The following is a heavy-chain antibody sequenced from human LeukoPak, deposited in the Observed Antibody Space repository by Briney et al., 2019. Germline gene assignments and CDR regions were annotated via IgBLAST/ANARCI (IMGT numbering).Heavy chain of an antibody. CDR2: ISAYNGNT. CDR1: GYTFTSYG. CDR3: ASMYCSSTSCYIDY. J-gene: IGHJ4*02. D-gene: IGHD2-2*01. V-gene: IGHV1-18*01. Sequence: ASVKVSCKASGYTFTSYGISWVRQAPGQGLEWMGWISAYNGNTNYAQKLQGRVTMTTDTSTSTAYMELRSLRSDDTAVYYCASMYCSSTSCYIDYWGQGTLVTVSS.